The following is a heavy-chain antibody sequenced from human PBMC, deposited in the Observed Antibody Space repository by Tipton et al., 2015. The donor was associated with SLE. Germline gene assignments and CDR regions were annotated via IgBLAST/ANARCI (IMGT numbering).Heavy chain of an antibody. CDR2: ISSNGGST. J-gene: IGHJ4*02. Sequence: SLRLSCAASGFTFSSYAMYWVRQAPGKGLEYVSAISSNGGSTYYANSVKVRFTISRDNSKNTLYLQMGSLRAEDMAVYYCARAGFIVGATERYFDYWGQGTLVTVSS. V-gene: IGHV3-64*01. D-gene: IGHD1-26*01. CDR1: GFTFSSYA. CDR3: ARAGFIVGATERYFDY.